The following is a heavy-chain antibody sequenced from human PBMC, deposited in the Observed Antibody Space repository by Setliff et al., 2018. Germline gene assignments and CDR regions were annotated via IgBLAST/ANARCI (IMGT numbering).Heavy chain of an antibody. Sequence: PSETLSLTCTVSDGSLYSGNYYWTWIRQPAGKALEWIGHIHGTEGTHYNPSLESRVTNSRDKSPNQFSLMLRSVTAADTALYYCARGYYNGRGYYYLPCSFDSWGRGIVVTVSS. D-gene: IGHD3-10*01. CDR2: IHGTEGT. V-gene: IGHV4-61*09. J-gene: IGHJ4*02. CDR3: ARGYYNGRGYYYLPCSFDS. CDR1: DGSLYSGNYY.